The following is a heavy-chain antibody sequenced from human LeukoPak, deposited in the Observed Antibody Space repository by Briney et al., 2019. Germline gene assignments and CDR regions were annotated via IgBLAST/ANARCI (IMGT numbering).Heavy chain of an antibody. CDR2: IIPIFGIA. D-gene: IGHD2-2*01. V-gene: IGHV1-69*04. Sequence: PVKVSCKASGGTFSSYAISWVRQAPGQGLEWMGRIIPIFGIANYAQKFQGRVTITADKSTSTAYMELSSLRSEDTAVYYCARDSYCSSTSCTDYWGQGTLVTVSS. J-gene: IGHJ4*02. CDR1: GGTFSSYA. CDR3: ARDSYCSSTSCTDY.